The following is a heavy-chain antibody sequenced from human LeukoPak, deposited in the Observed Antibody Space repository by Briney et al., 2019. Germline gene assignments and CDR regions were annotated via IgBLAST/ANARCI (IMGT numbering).Heavy chain of an antibody. D-gene: IGHD6-19*01. Sequence: QAGGSLRLSCAASGFTFSSYGMHWVRQAPGKGLEWVTFIRYDASNQYYAASVKGRFTISRDNSKSTLYLQLNSLRAEDTAVYYCAKDRSVGTCSGWFYYSDYWGQGTLVTVSS. CDR1: GFTFSSYG. CDR2: IRYDASNQ. V-gene: IGHV3-30*02. J-gene: IGHJ4*02. CDR3: AKDRSVGTCSGWFYYSDY.